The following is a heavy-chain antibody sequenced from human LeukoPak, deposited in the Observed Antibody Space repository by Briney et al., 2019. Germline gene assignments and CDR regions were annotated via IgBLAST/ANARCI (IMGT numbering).Heavy chain of an antibody. CDR2: INHSGST. Sequence: SETLSLTCAVYGGSFSGYYWSWIRQPPGKGLEWIGEINHSGSTNYNPSLKSRVTMSVDTSKNQFSLKLSSVTAADTAVYYCARGDFEWLTPFDYWGQGTLATVSS. J-gene: IGHJ4*02. CDR3: ARGDFEWLTPFDY. D-gene: IGHD3-9*01. CDR1: GGSFSGYY. V-gene: IGHV4-34*01.